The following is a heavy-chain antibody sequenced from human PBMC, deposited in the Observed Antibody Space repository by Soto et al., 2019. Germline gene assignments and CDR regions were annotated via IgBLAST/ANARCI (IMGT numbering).Heavy chain of an antibody. CDR2: ISSSSSYI. V-gene: IGHV3-21*01. CDR3: ARLERGDYGDYFDY. CDR1: GFTFSSYS. Sequence: LRLSCAASGFTFSSYSMNWVRQAPGKGLEWVSSISSSSSYIYYADSVKGRFTISRDNAKNSLYLQMNSLRAEDTAVYYCARLERGDYGDYFDYWGQGTLVTVSS. D-gene: IGHD4-17*01. J-gene: IGHJ4*02.